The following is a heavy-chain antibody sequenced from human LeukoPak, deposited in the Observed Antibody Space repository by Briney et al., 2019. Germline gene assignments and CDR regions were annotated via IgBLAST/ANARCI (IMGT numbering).Heavy chain of an antibody. Sequence: SETLSLTCTVSGGSISSYYWSWIRQPPGNGLEWIGYIYYTGTTKYNPSLKSRVTISVDTSKNQFSLKLSSVTAADTAVYYCAREGDCSSTRCEEPPFDPWGQGTLVTVSS. CDR3: AREGDCSSTRCEEPPFDP. CDR2: IYYTGTT. D-gene: IGHD2-2*01. CDR1: GGSISSYY. J-gene: IGHJ5*02. V-gene: IGHV4-59*08.